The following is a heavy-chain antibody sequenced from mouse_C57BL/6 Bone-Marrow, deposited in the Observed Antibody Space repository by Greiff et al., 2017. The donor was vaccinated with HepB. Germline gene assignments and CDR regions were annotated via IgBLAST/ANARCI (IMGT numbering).Heavy chain of an antibody. V-gene: IGHV1-54*01. CDR1: GYAFTNYL. CDR3: ARGGALYGFYFDY. J-gene: IGHJ2*01. Sequence: QVQLQQSGAELVRPGTSVKVSCKASGYAFTNYLIEWVKQRPGQGLEWIGVINPGSGGTNYNEKFKGKATLTADKSSSTAYMQLSSLTSEDSAVYVCARGGALYGFYFDYWGQGTTLTVSS. D-gene: IGHD2-2*01. CDR2: INPGSGGT.